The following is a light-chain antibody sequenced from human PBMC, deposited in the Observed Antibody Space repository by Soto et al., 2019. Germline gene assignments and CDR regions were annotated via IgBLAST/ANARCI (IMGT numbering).Light chain of an antibody. J-gene: IGLJ3*02. V-gene: IGLV4-60*02. CDR2: LEGSGSY. CDR1: SGHRSYI. CDR3: EACDSTTRV. Sequence: QPVLTQSSSASASLGSSVELTCTLSSGHRSYIIAWHQQQSGKAPRYLMKLEGSGSYNKGSGVPDRFSGSSSGADRYLTISHLQFEDEADYYCEACDSTTRVFGGGTKLTVL.